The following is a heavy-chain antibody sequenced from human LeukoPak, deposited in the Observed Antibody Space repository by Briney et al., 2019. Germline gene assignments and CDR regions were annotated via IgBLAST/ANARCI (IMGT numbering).Heavy chain of an antibody. V-gene: IGHV3-23*01. CDR1: GFTFSSSY. Sequence: PGGSLRLSCAASGFTFSSSYMSWVRQAPGKGLEWVSGMTGSGGTTYYADSVKGRFTISRDNSKNMLYLQMNSLRAEDTAVYYCAKGFVVVADMWGQGTMATVSS. D-gene: IGHD3-22*01. J-gene: IGHJ3*01. CDR2: MTGSGGTT. CDR3: AKGFVVVADM.